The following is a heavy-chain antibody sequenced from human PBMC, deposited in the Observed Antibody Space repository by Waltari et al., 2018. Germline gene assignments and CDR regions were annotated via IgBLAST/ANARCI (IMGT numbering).Heavy chain of an antibody. D-gene: IGHD1-26*01. J-gene: IGHJ4*02. CDR1: GFTFRSYD. Sequence: EVQLLESGGGLVQPGGSLRLSCAASGFTFRSYDMRWVRQAPGKGLGWGSNIRASADNTYYADSVKGRFTTSRDNSKNTLYLQMNSLRAEDTAVYFCAIQSLSSGNYEWGQGTLVTVSS. V-gene: IGHV3-23*01. CDR3: AIQSLSSGNYE. CDR2: IRASADNT.